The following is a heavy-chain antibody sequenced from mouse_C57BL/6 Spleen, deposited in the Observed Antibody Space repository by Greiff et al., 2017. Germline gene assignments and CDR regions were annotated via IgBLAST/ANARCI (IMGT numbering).Heavy chain of an antibody. J-gene: IGHJ3*01. CDR2: ISSGGDYI. CDR3: TRNGYDYEGFAY. V-gene: IGHV5-9-1*02. CDR1: GFTFSSYA. D-gene: IGHD2-4*01. Sequence: EVKVVESGEGLVKPGGSLKLSCAASGFTFSSYAMSWVRQTPEKRLEWVAYISSGGDYIYYADTVKGRFTISIDNARNTLYLQMSSLKSEDTAMYYCTRNGYDYEGFAYWGQGTLVTVSA.